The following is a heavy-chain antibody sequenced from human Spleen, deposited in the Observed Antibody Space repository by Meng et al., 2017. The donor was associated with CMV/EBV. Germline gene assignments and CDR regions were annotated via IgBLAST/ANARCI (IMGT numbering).Heavy chain of an antibody. CDR1: GFTFSSYS. D-gene: IGHD2-21*02. Sequence: GESLKISCAASGFTFSSYSMNWVRQAPGKGLEWVSSISSRSSYIYYADSVKGRFTISRDNAKNSLYLQMNSLRAEDTAVYYCVRVVVMTTNLGSGNWFDPWGQGTLVTVSS. J-gene: IGHJ5*02. V-gene: IGHV3-21*01. CDR3: VRVVVMTTNLGSGNWFDP. CDR2: ISSRSSYI.